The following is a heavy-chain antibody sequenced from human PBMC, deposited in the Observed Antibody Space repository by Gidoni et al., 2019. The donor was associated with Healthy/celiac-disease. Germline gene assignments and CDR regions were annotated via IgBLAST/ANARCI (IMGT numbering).Heavy chain of an antibody. V-gene: IGHV4-39*01. D-gene: IGHD6-19*01. CDR3: ARHGPYSSVLGDGY. CDR1: GGSIRSSSYY. Sequence: QLQLQESGPGLVKPSETLSLTCTVSGGSIRSSSYYWGWIRQPPGKGLEWIGSIYYSGSTYYNPSLKSRVTISVDTSKNQFSLKLSSVTAADTAVYYCARHGPYSSVLGDGYWGQGTLVTVSS. CDR2: IYYSGST. J-gene: IGHJ4*02.